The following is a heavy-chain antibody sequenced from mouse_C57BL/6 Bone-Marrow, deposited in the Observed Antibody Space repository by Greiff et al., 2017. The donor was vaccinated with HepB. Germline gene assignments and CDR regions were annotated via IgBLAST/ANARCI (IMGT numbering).Heavy chain of an antibody. D-gene: IGHD2-3*01. Sequence: VQLQQSGGGLVKPGGSLKLSCAASGFTFSDYGMHWVRQAPEKGLEWVAYISSGSSTIYYADTVKGRFTISRDNAKNTLFLQMTSLRTEDTAMYYCANDGYYYAMDYWGQGTSVTVSS. V-gene: IGHV5-17*01. J-gene: IGHJ4*01. CDR2: ISSGSSTI. CDR3: ANDGYYYAMDY. CDR1: GFTFSDYG.